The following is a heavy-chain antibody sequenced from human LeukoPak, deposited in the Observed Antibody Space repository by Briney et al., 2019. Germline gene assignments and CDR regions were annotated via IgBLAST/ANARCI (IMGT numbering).Heavy chain of an antibody. D-gene: IGHD6-13*01. CDR3: AILGIAAAGTSY. CDR2: INPNSGGT. J-gene: IGHJ4*02. V-gene: IGHV1-2*04. CDR1: GYTFTGYY. Sequence: ASVKVSCKASGYTFTGYYMHWVRQAPGQGLEWMGWINPNSGGTNYAQKFQGWVTMTRDTSISTAYMELSRLRSDDTAVYYCAILGIAAAGTSYWGQGTLVTVSS.